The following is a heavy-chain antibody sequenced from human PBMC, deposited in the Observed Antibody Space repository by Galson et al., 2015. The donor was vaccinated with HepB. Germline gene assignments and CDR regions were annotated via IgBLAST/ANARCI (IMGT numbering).Heavy chain of an antibody. CDR2: INPSGGST. J-gene: IGHJ3*02. CDR3: ARGQDSYDFWSGYFWGAADAFDI. Sequence: SVKVSCKASGYTFTSYYMHWVRQAPGQGLEWMGIINPSGGSTSYAQKFQGRVTMTRDTSTSTVYMELSSLRSEDTAVYYCARGQDSYDFWSGYFWGAADAFDIWGQGTMVTVSS. CDR1: GYTFTSYY. V-gene: IGHV1-46*01. D-gene: IGHD3-3*01.